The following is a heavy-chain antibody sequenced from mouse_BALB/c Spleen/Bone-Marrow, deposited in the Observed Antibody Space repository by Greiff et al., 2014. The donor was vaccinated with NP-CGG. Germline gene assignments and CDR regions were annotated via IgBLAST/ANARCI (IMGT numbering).Heavy chain of an antibody. J-gene: IGHJ4*01. D-gene: IGHD2-3*01. CDR2: IWAGGST. CDR1: GFSLTSYG. CDR3: AREDGYFHYYAVDY. Sequence: VQLVESGPGLVAPSQSLSITCTVSGFSLTSYGVHWVRQPPGKGLEWLGIIWAGGSTNYNSALMSRLSISKDNSKSQVFLKMNSLQTDDTAVYYCAREDGYFHYYAVDYWGQGTSVTVSS. V-gene: IGHV2-9*02.